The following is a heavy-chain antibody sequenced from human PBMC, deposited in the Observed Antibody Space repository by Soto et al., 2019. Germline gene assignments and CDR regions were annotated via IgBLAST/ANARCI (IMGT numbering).Heavy chain of an antibody. J-gene: IGHJ6*02. CDR1: GFTFSSYD. D-gene: IGHD3-10*01. CDR2: IGTAGDT. Sequence: GGSLRLSCAASGFTFSSYDMHWVRQAPGKGLEWVSAIGTAGDTYYPGSVKGRFTISRENAKNSLYLQMNSLRAEDTAVYYCARDITMVRGVRGYYGMDVWGQGTTVTVSS. V-gene: IGHV3-13*01. CDR3: ARDITMVRGVRGYYGMDV.